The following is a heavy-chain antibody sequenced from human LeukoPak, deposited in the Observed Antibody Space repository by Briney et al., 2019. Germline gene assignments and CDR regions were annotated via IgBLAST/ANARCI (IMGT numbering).Heavy chain of an antibody. CDR3: ARVSGSYYDSSGYYGFDY. D-gene: IGHD3-22*01. J-gene: IGHJ4*02. CDR1: GFTFDDYA. CDR2: ISWDGGST. Sequence: SGGSLRLSCAASGFTFDDYAMHWVRQAPGKGLEWVSLISWDGGSTYYADSVKGRFTISRDNAKNSLYLQMNSLRAEDTAVYYCARVSGSYYDSSGYYGFDYWGQGTLVTVSS. V-gene: IGHV3-43D*04.